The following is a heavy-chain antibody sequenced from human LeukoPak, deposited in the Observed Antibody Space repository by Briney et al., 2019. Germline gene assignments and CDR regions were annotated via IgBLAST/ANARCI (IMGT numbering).Heavy chain of an antibody. V-gene: IGHV4-39*07. D-gene: IGHD3-10*01. CDR2: IYYSGST. J-gene: IGHJ6*03. CDR1: GGSISSSSYY. CDR3: AKGAVGELLPNYYYYYYMDV. Sequence: SEALSLTCTVSGGSISSSSYYWGWIRQPPGKGLEWIGSIYYSGSTYYNPSLKSRVTISVDTSKNQFSLKLSSVTAADTAVYYCAKGAVGELLPNYYYYYYMDVWGKGTTVTISS.